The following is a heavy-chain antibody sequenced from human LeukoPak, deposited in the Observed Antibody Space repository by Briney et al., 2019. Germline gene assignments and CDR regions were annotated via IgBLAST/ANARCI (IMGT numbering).Heavy chain of an antibody. CDR1: GFTFSSYW. V-gene: IGHV3-7*05. Sequence: GGSLRLSCAASGFTFSSYWMSWVRQAPGKGLEWVANIKQDGSDKYYVDSVKGRFTISRDNAKNSLYLQMYSLRAEDTAVYYCARSLGYCSAGSCFPFDYWGQGTLVTVSS. J-gene: IGHJ4*02. CDR3: ARSLGYCSAGSCFPFDY. CDR2: IKQDGSDK. D-gene: IGHD2-15*01.